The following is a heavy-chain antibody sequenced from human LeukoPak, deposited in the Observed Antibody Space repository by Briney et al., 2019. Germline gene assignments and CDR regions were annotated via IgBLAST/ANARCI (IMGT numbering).Heavy chain of an antibody. Sequence: SETLSLTCAVYGGSFSGYYWSWIRQPPGKGLEWIGEINHSGSTNYNPSLKSRVTISVDTSKNQFSLRLSSVTAADTAVYYCARGFNYWGQGTLVTVSS. V-gene: IGHV4-34*01. CDR2: INHSGST. CDR3: ARGFNY. CDR1: GGSFSGYY. J-gene: IGHJ4*02.